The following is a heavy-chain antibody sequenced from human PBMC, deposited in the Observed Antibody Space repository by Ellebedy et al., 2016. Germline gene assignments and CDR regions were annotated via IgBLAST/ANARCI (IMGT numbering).Heavy chain of an antibody. CDR3: ARDQGEWLRHNGMDV. V-gene: IGHV3-21*03. D-gene: IGHD3-10*01. Sequence: GGSLRLSCAASGFIFSSYSMNWVRQAPGKGLEWVASISSTGTYMSYADSVKGRFTISRDNAKNSLYLQMSSLRAEDTAVYYCARDQGEWLRHNGMDVWGQGTTVTVSS. CDR2: ISSTGTYM. J-gene: IGHJ6*02. CDR1: GFIFSSYS.